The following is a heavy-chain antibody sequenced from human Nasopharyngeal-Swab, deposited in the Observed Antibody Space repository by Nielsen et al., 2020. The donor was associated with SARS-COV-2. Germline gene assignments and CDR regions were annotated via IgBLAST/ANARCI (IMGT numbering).Heavy chain of an antibody. D-gene: IGHD6-19*01. Sequence: GGSLRLSCAASGFTFSSYWMSWVRQAPGKGLEWVANIKQDGSEKYYVDSVKGRFTISRDNAKNSLYLQMNSLRAEDTAVYYCAREDPIAVAGNLDYWGQGTLVTVSS. CDR3: AREDPIAVAGNLDY. CDR1: GFTFSSYW. J-gene: IGHJ4*02. CDR2: IKQDGSEK. V-gene: IGHV3-7*01.